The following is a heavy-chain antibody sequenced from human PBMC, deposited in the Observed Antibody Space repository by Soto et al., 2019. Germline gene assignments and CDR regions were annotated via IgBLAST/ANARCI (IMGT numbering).Heavy chain of an antibody. CDR1: GFTFSSYA. D-gene: IGHD3-9*01. CDR2: ISYDGSNK. CDR3: AREKVPHDILTGSFDY. V-gene: IGHV3-30-3*01. Sequence: QVQLVESGGGVVQPGRSLRLSCAASGFTFSSYAMHWVRQAPGKGLEWVAVISYDGSNKYYADSVKGRFTISRDNSNNTLYLQMNSLRAEDTAVYYCAREKVPHDILTGSFDYWGQGTLVTVSS. J-gene: IGHJ4*02.